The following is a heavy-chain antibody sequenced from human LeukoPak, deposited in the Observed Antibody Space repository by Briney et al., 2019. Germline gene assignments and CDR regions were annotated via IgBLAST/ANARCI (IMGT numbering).Heavy chain of an antibody. V-gene: IGHV4-34*01. CDR2: INHSGST. CDR1: GGSFSGYY. Sequence: SETLSLTCAVYGGSFSGYYWSWIRQPPGKGLEWIGEINHSGSTNYNRSLKSRVTISVDTSKNQFSLKLSSVTAADTAVYYCARIQVAYYMDVWGKGTTVTVSS. J-gene: IGHJ6*03. CDR3: ARIQVAYYMDV. D-gene: IGHD2-21*01.